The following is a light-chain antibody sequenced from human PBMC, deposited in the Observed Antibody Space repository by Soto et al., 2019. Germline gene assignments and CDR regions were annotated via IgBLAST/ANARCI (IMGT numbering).Light chain of an antibody. Sequence: IPMAQSPSSLSASVGDRVTITCRAGQSIGSYLNWYQHKPGRAPKLLIYAASSFQSGVPSRFSGGGSGTDFTLTIDSLQPEDFATYYCLQSYTTPFTFGPGTTVD. CDR2: AAS. J-gene: IGKJ3*01. CDR1: QSIGSY. CDR3: LQSYTTPFT. V-gene: IGKV1-39*01.